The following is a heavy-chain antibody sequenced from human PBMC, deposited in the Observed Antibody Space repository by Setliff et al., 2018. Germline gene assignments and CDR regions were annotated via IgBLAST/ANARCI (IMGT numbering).Heavy chain of an antibody. Sequence: SETLSLTCTVSGGSISSHYWSWIRQPPGKGLEWIGSIYYSGSTNYNPSLKSRVTISVDTSKNQFSLKLSSVTAADTALYYCTVYNTGSSKDHYWGQGTTVTVSS. CDR3: TVYNTGSSKDHY. D-gene: IGHD2-8*02. CDR1: GGSISSHY. V-gene: IGHV4-59*11. J-gene: IGHJ6*02. CDR2: IYYSGST.